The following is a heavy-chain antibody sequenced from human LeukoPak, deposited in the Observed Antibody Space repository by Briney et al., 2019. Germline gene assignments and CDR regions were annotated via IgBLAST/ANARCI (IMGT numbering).Heavy chain of an antibody. Sequence: PGGSLRLSCAASGFTFSSYGMHWVRQAPGKGLEWVAVIWYDGSNKYYADSVKGRFTISRDNSKNTLYLQMNSLRAEDTAVYYCATPLTITIFGVVRYWGQGTLVTVSS. V-gene: IGHV3-33*01. D-gene: IGHD3-3*01. J-gene: IGHJ4*02. CDR3: ATPLTITIFGVVRY. CDR2: IWYDGSNK. CDR1: GFTFSSYG.